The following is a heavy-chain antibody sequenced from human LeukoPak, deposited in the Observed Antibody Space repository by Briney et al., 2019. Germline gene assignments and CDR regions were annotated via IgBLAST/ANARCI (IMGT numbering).Heavy chain of an antibody. CDR3: ARGYDSSGYYRDYFDY. D-gene: IGHD3-22*01. CDR2: INHSGST. V-gene: IGHV4-34*01. CDR1: GGSFSGYY. Sequence: PSETLSLTCAVYGGSFSGYYWSWIRQPPGKGLEWIGEINHSGSTNYSPSLKSRVTISVDTSKNQFSLKLSSVTAADTAVYYCARGYDSSGYYRDYFDYWGQGTLVTVSS. J-gene: IGHJ4*02.